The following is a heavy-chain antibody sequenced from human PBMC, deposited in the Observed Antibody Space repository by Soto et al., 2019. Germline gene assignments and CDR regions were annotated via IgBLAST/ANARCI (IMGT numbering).Heavy chain of an antibody. Sequence: QVQLVQSGAEVKKPGASVKVSCKASGYTFTGYYMHWVRQAPGQGLEWMGWINPNSGGTNYAQKFQGWVTMTRDTSISTDYMELSRLRSDDTAVYYCARAGEVVPAANDAFDIWGQGTMVTVSS. V-gene: IGHV1-2*04. CDR3: ARAGEVVPAANDAFDI. CDR2: INPNSGGT. J-gene: IGHJ3*02. CDR1: GYTFTGYY. D-gene: IGHD2-2*01.